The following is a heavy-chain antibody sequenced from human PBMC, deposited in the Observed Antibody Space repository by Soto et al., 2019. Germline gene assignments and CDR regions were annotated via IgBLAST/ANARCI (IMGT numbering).Heavy chain of an antibody. CDR2: IRSKANSYAT. J-gene: IGHJ4*02. Sequence: GGSLTLSCAPSGFTFSASAMHWVRQASGKGLEWVGRIRSKANSYATAYDASVKGRFTISRDDSKNTAYLQMNSLKTEDMVVYYCTTDPVTMIVVVPSSGWGQGTLVTVSS. CDR3: TTDPVTMIVVVPSSG. D-gene: IGHD3-22*01. V-gene: IGHV3-73*01. CDR1: GFTFSASA.